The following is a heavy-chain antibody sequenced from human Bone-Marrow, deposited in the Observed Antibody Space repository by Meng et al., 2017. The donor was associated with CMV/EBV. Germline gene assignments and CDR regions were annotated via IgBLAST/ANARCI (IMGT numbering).Heavy chain of an antibody. Sequence: GESLKISCAASGFTFSTYSMTWVRQAPGMGLEWVSSITSRGTYIYYADSLKGRFTISRDNAKNSLSLQMNSLRAEDTAVYYCARVNNDFYDFWNGYLDIWGQGTLVTVSS. CDR3: ARVNNDFYDFWNGYLDI. V-gene: IGHV3-21*01. CDR2: ITSRGTYI. J-gene: IGHJ4*02. D-gene: IGHD3-3*01. CDR1: GFTFSTYS.